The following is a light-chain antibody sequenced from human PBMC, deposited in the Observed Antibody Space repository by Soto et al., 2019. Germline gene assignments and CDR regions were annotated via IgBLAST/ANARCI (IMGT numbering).Light chain of an antibody. V-gene: IGKV3D-15*01. Sequence: EIVMTQSPATLSVSPGERATLSCRATQSVSSNLAWYQQKPGQAPRLLIYGASTRATGIPARFSGSGSGTEFTLTISSLQSEDLAVYYCQQYSNWPLTFGGGTKVEIK. CDR3: QQYSNWPLT. CDR2: GAS. J-gene: IGKJ4*01. CDR1: QSVSSN.